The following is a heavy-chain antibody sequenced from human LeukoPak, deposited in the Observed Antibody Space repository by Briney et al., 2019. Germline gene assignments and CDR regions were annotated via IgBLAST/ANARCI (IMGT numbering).Heavy chain of an antibody. Sequence: SETLSLTCAVYGGSFSGYYWSWIRQPPGKGLEWIGEINHSGSTNYNPSLKSRVTISVDTSKNQFSLKLSSVTAADTAVYYCARAGWLQLGVIENWGQGTLVTVSS. J-gene: IGHJ4*02. CDR3: ARAGWLQLGVIEN. CDR2: INHSGST. D-gene: IGHD5-24*01. CDR1: GGSFSGYY. V-gene: IGHV4-34*01.